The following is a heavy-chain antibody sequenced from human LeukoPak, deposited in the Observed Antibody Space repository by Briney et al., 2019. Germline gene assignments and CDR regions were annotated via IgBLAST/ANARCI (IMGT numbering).Heavy chain of an antibody. J-gene: IGHJ5*02. CDR2: INPNSGGT. CDR1: GYSLTAYY. D-gene: IGHD6-19*01. Sequence: ASVKVSCKASGYSLTAYYIHWVRQAPGQGLEWMGWINPNSGGTNYAQKFQGRVTMTRDTSISTGYMELSWLRFDDTAVYYCASLSSGNHWGQGTLVTVSS. CDR3: ASLSSGNH. V-gene: IGHV1-2*02.